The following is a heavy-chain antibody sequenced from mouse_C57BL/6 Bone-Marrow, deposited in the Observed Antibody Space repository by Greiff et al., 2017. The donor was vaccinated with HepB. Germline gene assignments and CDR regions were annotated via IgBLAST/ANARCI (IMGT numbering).Heavy chain of an antibody. CDR1: GFTFSSYA. J-gene: IGHJ3*01. CDR3: AREGGIYYGNYGGFAY. V-gene: IGHV5-4*01. D-gene: IGHD2-1*01. Sequence: EVQVVESGGGLVKPGGSLKLSCAASGFTFSSYAMSWVRQTPEKRLEWVATISDGGSYTYYPDNVKGRFTISRDNAKNNLYLQMSHLKSEDTAMYYCAREGGIYYGNYGGFAYWGQGTLVTVSA. CDR2: ISDGGSYT.